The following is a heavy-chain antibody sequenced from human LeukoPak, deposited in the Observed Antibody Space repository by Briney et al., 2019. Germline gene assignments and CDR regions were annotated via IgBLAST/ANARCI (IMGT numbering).Heavy chain of an antibody. Sequence: GESLKISCKGSGYSFTSYWIGWVRQMPGKGLEWMAIIYPGDSDTRYSPSFQGQVTISADKSISTAYLQWSSLRASDTAMYYCARSLGYCSGGSCYSFDYWGQGTLVTVSS. J-gene: IGHJ4*02. CDR3: ARSLGYCSGGSCYSFDY. D-gene: IGHD2-15*01. CDR1: GYSFTSYW. CDR2: IYPGDSDT. V-gene: IGHV5-51*01.